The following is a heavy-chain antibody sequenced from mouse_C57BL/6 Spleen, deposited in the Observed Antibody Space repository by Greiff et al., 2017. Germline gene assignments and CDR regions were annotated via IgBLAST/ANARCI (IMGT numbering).Heavy chain of an antibody. CDR3: ATFSHFDY. CDR2: IDPSDSHT. V-gene: IGHV1-50*01. CDR1: GYTFTSYW. J-gene: IGHJ2*01. Sequence: QVQLKQPGAELVKPGASVKLSCKASGYTFTSYWMQWVKQRPGQGLEWIGEIDPSDSHTNYNKKFKGKATLTVDTSSSTAYMQLSSLTSEDSAVYYCATFSHFDYWGQGTTLTVSS.